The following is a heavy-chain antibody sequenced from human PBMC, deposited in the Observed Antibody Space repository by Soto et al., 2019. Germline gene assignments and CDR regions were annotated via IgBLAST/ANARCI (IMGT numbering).Heavy chain of an antibody. CDR2: ISAYNGNT. J-gene: IGHJ4*02. V-gene: IGHV1-18*01. D-gene: IGHD6-13*01. CDR1: GYTFTSYG. Sequence: QVQLVQSGAEVKKPGASVQVSCKASGYTFTSYGISWVRQAPGQGLGWMGWISAYNGNTNNAQKLQGRVTMTTDTATSTAYMELRRLRSDDTAVYYCARAELGQQLVWRNDYWGQGALVTVSS. CDR3: ARAELGQQLVWRNDY.